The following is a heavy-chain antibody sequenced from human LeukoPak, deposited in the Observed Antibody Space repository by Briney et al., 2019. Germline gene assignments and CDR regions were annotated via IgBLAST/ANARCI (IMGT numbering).Heavy chain of an antibody. D-gene: IGHD2-2*01. CDR1: GGTFSSYA. J-gene: IGHJ4*02. Sequence: GASVKVSCKASGGTFSSYAISWVRQAPGQGLEWMGWLNPNSGGTIYAQKFQGRVIMTRDTSISTAYMELNRLTSDDTAVYYCARGYGSMYHYPSASDPPDDYWGQGTLVTVSS. CDR2: LNPNSGGT. CDR3: ARGYGSMYHYPSASDPPDDY. V-gene: IGHV1-2*02.